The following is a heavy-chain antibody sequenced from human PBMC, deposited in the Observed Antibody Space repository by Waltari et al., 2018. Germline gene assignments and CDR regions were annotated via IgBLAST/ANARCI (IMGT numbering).Heavy chain of an antibody. CDR3: ATDVLAAADVTFFDH. J-gene: IGHJ4*02. D-gene: IGHD6-13*01. CDR2: IYYNGET. CDR1: GASPGVHY. V-gene: IGHV4-59*11. Sequence: VQLQESGPGLVTTSGTLSLTCSVTGASPGVHYWSWLRQSPGTGLEWIGYIYYNGETTYNPSLKGRVTISQDTSKRQFSLTLNSVTAADTAVYYCATDVLAAADVTFFDHWGQGIRVSVSS.